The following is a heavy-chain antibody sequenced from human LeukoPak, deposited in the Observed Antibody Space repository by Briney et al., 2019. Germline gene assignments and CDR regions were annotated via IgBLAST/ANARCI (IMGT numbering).Heavy chain of an antibody. Sequence: GGSLRLSCAASGFPFSNYAVMWARQAPGKARVGGSFICGSTGSTYYADSVKGRFSISRDNSKNTEYLQMNSLRVEDTAVYYCAKGPVSAIVGATTLDYWGQGTLVTVSS. V-gene: IGHV3-23*01. CDR3: AKGPVSAIVGATTLDY. J-gene: IGHJ4*02. CDR2: ICGSTGST. CDR1: GFPFSNYA. D-gene: IGHD1-26*01.